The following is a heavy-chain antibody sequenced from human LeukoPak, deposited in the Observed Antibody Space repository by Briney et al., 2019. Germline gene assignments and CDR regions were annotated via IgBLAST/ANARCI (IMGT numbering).Heavy chain of an antibody. CDR3: ARSPSLRHIVGAPFHDYYGMDV. V-gene: IGHV4-59*12. CDR2: LYYGRAT. D-gene: IGHD1-26*01. Sequence: PSETLSLTCRVSGGSLSTFYWSWIRQPPGKGLEWIGYLYYGRATYSNPSLKSQVNKSAYTSKNQFSLRLSSVTAADTAVYYWARSPSLRHIVGAPFHDYYGMDVWGQGTTVTVSS. J-gene: IGHJ6*02. CDR1: GGSLSTFY.